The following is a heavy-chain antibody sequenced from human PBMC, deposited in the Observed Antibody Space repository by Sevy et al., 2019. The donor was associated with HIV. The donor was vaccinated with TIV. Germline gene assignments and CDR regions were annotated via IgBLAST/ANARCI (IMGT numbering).Heavy chain of an antibody. V-gene: IGHV3-23*01. Sequence: GGSLRLSCAASGFTFSKYSMSWVRQPPGKGLEWVSTLSFGCGEINYADSVKGRFIRSRDNSKSSVYQQMNNLRPEDTAVYYCAREGCTKPHDYWGQGTLVTVSS. CDR1: GFTFSKYS. D-gene: IGHD2-8*01. CDR2: LSFGCGEI. CDR3: AREGCTKPHDY. J-gene: IGHJ4*02.